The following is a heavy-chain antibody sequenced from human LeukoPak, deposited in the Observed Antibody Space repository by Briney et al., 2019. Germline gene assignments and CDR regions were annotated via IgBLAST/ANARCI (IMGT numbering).Heavy chain of an antibody. CDR2: ISSSGSTI. D-gene: IGHD3-10*01. V-gene: IGHV3-11*01. J-gene: IGHJ4*02. Sequence: PGGSLRLSCAASGFTFSDYYMSWVRQAPGKGLEWVSYISSSGSTIYYADSVKGRFTISRDNSKSKLYIQMNSLRAEDTAVYYCARAKPKNMVRGLIMRRESRYYFDYWGQGTLVTVSS. CDR3: ARAKPKNMVRGLIMRRESRYYFDY. CDR1: GFTFSDYY.